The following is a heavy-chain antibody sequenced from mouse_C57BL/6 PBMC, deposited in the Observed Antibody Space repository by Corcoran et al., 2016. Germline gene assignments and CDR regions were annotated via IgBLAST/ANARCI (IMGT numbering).Heavy chain of an antibody. CDR3: ARAGGSSYNYAMDY. J-gene: IGHJ4*01. V-gene: IGHV1-80*01. Sequence: QVQLQQSGAELVKPGASVKISCKASGYAFSSYWMNWVKQRPGKGLEWIGQIYPGDGDTNYNGKFKGKATLTADKSSSQAYMQLSSLTSEDSAVYFCARAGGSSYNYAMDYWGQGTSVTVSS. CDR2: IYPGDGDT. D-gene: IGHD1-1*01. CDR1: GYAFSSYW.